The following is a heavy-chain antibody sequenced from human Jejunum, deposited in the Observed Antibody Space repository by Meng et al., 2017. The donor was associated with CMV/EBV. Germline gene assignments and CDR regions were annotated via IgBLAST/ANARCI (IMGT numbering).Heavy chain of an antibody. D-gene: IGHD3-10*01. CDR3: ARYWGSFYYYGGVDV. J-gene: IGHJ6*02. Sequence: FRFRDYYITWIRQAPGKGLEYVEYISSGGNSLDYADSVRGRFTIFRENARDSVYLEMNSLRAEDTATYFCARYWGSFYYYGGVDVWGRGTTVTVSS. V-gene: IGHV3-11*01. CDR1: FRFRDYY. CDR2: ISSGGNSL.